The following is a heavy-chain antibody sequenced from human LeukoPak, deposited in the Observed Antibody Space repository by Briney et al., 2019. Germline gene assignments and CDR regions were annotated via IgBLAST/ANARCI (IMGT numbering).Heavy chain of an antibody. CDR3: ARDHDRYGYVDYYYGMDV. Sequence: GGSLRLSCAASGFTFSSYEMNWVRQAPGKGLEWVSYISSSGSTIYYADSVKGRFTISRDNAKNSLYLQMNSLRAEDTAVYYCARDHDRYGYVDYYYGMDVWGQGTTVTVSS. D-gene: IGHD5-18*01. V-gene: IGHV3-48*03. J-gene: IGHJ6*02. CDR1: GFTFSSYE. CDR2: ISSSGSTI.